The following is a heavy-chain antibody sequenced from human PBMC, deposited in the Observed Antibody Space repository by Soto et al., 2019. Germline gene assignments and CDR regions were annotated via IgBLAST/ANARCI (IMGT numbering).Heavy chain of an antibody. J-gene: IGHJ1*01. Sequence: EVQLVESGGGLVQPGGSLRLSCAAIRFTVSSNYVRWVRQAPGKGLEWVSVIYSGGSTYYADSVKGRFTISRDNSKNTLYLQMNSLIAEDTAVYYCARATTEYFQHWGQGTLVTVSS. V-gene: IGHV3-66*01. CDR2: IYSGGST. D-gene: IGHD1-26*01. CDR1: RFTVSSNY. CDR3: ARATTEYFQH.